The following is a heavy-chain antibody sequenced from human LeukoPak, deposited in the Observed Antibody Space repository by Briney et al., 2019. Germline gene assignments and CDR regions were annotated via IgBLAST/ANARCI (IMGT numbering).Heavy chain of an antibody. V-gene: IGHV3-30*02. D-gene: IGHD3-10*01. CDR3: AKGKDYYLDY. Sequence: GGSLRLSCTASGFTFSNYGMHWVRQAPGKGLEWVAFIRYDGSEKYYADSVKGRITISRDNSKNTLYVQMNSLRAEDTAVYYCAKGKDYYLDYWGQGTLVTVSS. CDR1: GFTFSNYG. J-gene: IGHJ4*02. CDR2: IRYDGSEK.